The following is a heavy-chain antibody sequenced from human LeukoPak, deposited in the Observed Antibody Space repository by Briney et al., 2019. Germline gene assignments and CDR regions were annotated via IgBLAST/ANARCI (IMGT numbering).Heavy chain of an antibody. CDR2: ISGGSGST. CDR3: AKHRFESGGYHSTD. V-gene: IGHV3-23*01. D-gene: IGHD3-22*01. CDR1: GFTFSSYA. J-gene: IGHJ4*02. Sequence: GGSLRLSCAASGFTFSSYAMSWVRQSPGKGLAWVSTISGGSGSTYCADSVKGRFTISRDNSKNTLYLQMNSLRDEDTAVYYCAKHRFESGGYHSTDWGQGTLVTVSS.